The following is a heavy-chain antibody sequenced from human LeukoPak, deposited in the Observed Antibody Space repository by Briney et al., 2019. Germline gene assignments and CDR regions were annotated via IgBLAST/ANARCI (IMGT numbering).Heavy chain of an antibody. V-gene: IGHV3-23*01. D-gene: IGHD2-15*01. CDR2: ISGSGDST. CDR3: AKDLLSGGNCYSIFHY. J-gene: IGHJ4*02. Sequence: GGSLRVSCGPSGFTFSSYAMSWVRQAPGKGLEWVSGISGSGDSTYYADSVKGRFTISRDNLKKTLYLQMNSLRAEDTAVYYCAKDLLSGGNCYSIFHYWGQGTLVTVSS. CDR1: GFTFSSYA.